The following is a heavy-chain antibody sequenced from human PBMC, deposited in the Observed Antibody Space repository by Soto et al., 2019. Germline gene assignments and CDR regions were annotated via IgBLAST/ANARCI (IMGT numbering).Heavy chain of an antibody. Sequence: PSENLSHTCRVSNGSISRYSWSWIRQPPGKGLEWIGYIYYSGSTNYNPSLKSRVTISVDTSKNQFSLKLSSVTAADTAVYYCARVVRGEGRGYYMDVWGKGTTVTGSS. J-gene: IGHJ6*03. CDR1: NGSISRYS. D-gene: IGHD3-10*02. V-gene: IGHV4-59*01. CDR2: IYYSGST. CDR3: ARVVRGEGRGYYMDV.